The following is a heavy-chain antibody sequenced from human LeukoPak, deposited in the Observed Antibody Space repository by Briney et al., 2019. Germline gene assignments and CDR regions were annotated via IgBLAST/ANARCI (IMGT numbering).Heavy chain of an antibody. Sequence: PSETLSLTCTVSGYSISSGYYWGWIRQPPGKGLEWIGSIYHSGSTYYNPSLKSRVTISVDTSKNQFSLKLSSVTAADTAVYYCVGTSSTSLNWFDPWGQGTLVTVSS. CDR3: VGTSSTSLNWFDP. D-gene: IGHD2-2*01. J-gene: IGHJ5*02. V-gene: IGHV4-38-2*02. CDR1: GYSISSGYY. CDR2: IYHSGST.